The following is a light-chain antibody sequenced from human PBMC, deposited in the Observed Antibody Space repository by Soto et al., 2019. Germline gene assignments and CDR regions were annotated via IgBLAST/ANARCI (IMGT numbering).Light chain of an antibody. CDR3: QSYDSSLSGWV. Sequence: QSVLTQPPSVSGAPGQRVTISCTGRDSNIGAGYDVHWYQQLPGTAPKLLIYGNINRPSGLPDRFSGSKSGTSASLAITGLQAEDEADYYCQSYDSSLSGWVFGGGTKLTVL. V-gene: IGLV1-40*01. CDR1: DSNIGAGYD. CDR2: GNI. J-gene: IGLJ3*02.